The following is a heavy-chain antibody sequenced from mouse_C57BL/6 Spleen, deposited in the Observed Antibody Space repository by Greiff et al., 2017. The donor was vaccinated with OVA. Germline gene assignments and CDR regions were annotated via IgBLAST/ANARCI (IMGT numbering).Heavy chain of an antibody. V-gene: IGHV5-6*02. Sequence: EVKLVESGGDLVKPGGSLKLSCAASGFTFSSYGMSWVRQTPDKRLEWVATISSGGSYTYYPDSVKGRFTISRDNAKNTLYLQMSSLKSEDTAMYYCAKLGPWFAYWGQGTLVTVSA. CDR3: AKLGPWFAY. CDR1: GFTFSSYG. J-gene: IGHJ3*01. CDR2: ISSGGSYT.